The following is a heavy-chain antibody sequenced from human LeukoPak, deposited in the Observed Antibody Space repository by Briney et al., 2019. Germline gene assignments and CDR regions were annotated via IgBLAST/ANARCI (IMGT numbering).Heavy chain of an antibody. Sequence: SETLSLTCTVSGGSITGYYWNWIRQPPVKRLEWIGYIYYSGSTNYNPSLKSRVTISVDTSENQFSLKLNSVTAADTAVYYCARQGGVATTFDYWGQGTLVTVSS. J-gene: IGHJ4*02. D-gene: IGHD5-12*01. CDR2: IYYSGST. CDR1: GGSITGYY. CDR3: ARQGGVATTFDY. V-gene: IGHV4-59*08.